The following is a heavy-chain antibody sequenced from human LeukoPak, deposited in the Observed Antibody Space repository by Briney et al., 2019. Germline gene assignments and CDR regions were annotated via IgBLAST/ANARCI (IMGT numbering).Heavy chain of an antibody. CDR1: GFTFSSYW. V-gene: IGHV3-7*04. CDR2: IKQDGSEK. J-gene: IGHJ4*02. Sequence: PGGSLRLSCAASGFTFSSYWMSWVRQAPGKGLEWVANIKQDGSEKYYVDSVKGRFTISRDNAKNSLYLQMNSLRAEDTAVYYCARVYDVWSGYYRDYWGQGTLVTVSS. D-gene: IGHD3-3*01. CDR3: ARVYDVWSGYYRDY.